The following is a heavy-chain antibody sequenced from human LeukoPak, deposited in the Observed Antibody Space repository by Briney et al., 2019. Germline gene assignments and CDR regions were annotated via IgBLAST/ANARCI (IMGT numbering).Heavy chain of an antibody. CDR1: GGSFSGYY. CDR3: ARAYCGGDCSYFDY. Sequence: NPSETLSLTCAVYGGSFSGYYWSWIRQPPGKGLEWIGEINHSGSTNYNPSLKSRVTISVDTSKNQFSLKLSSVTAADTAVYYCARAYCGGDCSYFDYWGQGTLVTISS. J-gene: IGHJ4*02. D-gene: IGHD2-21*02. CDR2: INHSGST. V-gene: IGHV4-34*01.